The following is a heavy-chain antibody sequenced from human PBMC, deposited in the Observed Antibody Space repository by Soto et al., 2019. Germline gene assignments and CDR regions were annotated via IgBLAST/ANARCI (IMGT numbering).Heavy chain of an antibody. Sequence: PGGSLRLSCAGSEFTFSNAWMSWVRRAPGKGLEWVSAISGSGGSTYYADSVKGRFTISRDNSKSTLYLQMNSLRAEDTAVYYCAKEPEMATTLDYWGQGTLVTVSS. CDR1: EFTFSNAW. CDR3: AKEPEMATTLDY. V-gene: IGHV3-23*01. D-gene: IGHD5-12*01. J-gene: IGHJ4*02. CDR2: ISGSGGST.